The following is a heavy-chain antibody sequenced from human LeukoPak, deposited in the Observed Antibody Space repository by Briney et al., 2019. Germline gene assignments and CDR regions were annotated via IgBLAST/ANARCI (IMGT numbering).Heavy chain of an antibody. CDR2: ISSCGSTI. CDR1: GFTFSSYE. Sequence: GGSLRLFCAASGFTFSSYEMNWVRQAPGRGREWVSYISSCGSTIYYADSVKGRFTISRDNAKHSLSPQMQSLSAEDSAVFFCAELGITMNRGVWGKGTTVTISS. V-gene: IGHV3-48*03. D-gene: IGHD3-22*01. J-gene: IGHJ6*03. CDR3: AELGITMNRGV.